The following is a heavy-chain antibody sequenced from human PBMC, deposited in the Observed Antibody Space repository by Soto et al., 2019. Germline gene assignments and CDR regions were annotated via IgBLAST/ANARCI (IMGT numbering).Heavy chain of an antibody. Sequence: SETLFLTCTVSGGSISSYFWSWIRQPPGKGLEWIGYIYYSESTNYNPSLKSRVTISVDTSKNQFSLKLSSVTAADTAVYYCARDRGLGSGWYGWFDPWGQGTLVTVSS. CDR1: GGSISSYF. J-gene: IGHJ5*02. CDR3: ARDRGLGSGWYGWFDP. V-gene: IGHV4-59*01. D-gene: IGHD6-19*01. CDR2: IYYSEST.